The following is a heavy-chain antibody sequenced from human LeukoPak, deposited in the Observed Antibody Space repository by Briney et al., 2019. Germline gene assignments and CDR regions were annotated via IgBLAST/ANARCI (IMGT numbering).Heavy chain of an antibody. CDR1: GFTFSSYW. CDR3: AKAPYYYDSSGYYFCAFDI. D-gene: IGHD3-22*01. Sequence: GGSLRLSCAASGFTFSSYWMHWVRQAPGKGLVWVSRINSDGSTTSYADSVKGRFTISRDNSKNTLYLQMNSLRAEDTAVYYCAKAPYYYDSSGYYFCAFDIWGQGTMVTVSS. J-gene: IGHJ3*02. CDR2: INSDGSTT. V-gene: IGHV3-74*01.